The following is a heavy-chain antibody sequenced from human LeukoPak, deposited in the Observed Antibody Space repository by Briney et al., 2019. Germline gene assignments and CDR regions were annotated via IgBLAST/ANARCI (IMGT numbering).Heavy chain of an antibody. CDR1: GGSISSGDYY. CDR3: AREGKYYGSGSYYNVDY. Sequence: PSQTLSLTCTVSGGSISSGDYYCSWFRQPPGKGLEWIVYIYYSGSTYYNPSLKSRVTISVDTSKNQFSLKLSSVTAADTAVYYCAREGKYYGSGSYYNVDYWGRGTLVTVSS. V-gene: IGHV4-30-4*01. CDR2: IYYSGST. D-gene: IGHD3-10*01. J-gene: IGHJ4*02.